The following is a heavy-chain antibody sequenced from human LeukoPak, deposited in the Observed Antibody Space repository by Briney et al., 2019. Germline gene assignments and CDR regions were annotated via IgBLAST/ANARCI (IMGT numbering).Heavy chain of an antibody. D-gene: IGHD6-13*01. CDR1: GYTFTSYD. CDR3: AITYSSSWYYYYYGMDV. CDR2: MNTNSGNT. Sequence: ASVKVSCKASGYTFTSYDINWVRQATGQGLEWMGWMNTNSGNTGYAQKFQGRVTMTRNTSISTAYMELSSLRSEDTAVYYCAITYSSSWYYYYYGMDVWGQGTTVTVSS. J-gene: IGHJ6*02. V-gene: IGHV1-8*01.